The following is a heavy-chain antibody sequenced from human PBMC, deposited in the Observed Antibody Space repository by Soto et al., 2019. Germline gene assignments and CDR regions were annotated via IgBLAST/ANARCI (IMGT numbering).Heavy chain of an antibody. Sequence: QLQLQESGSGLVKPSQTLSLTCAVSGGSISSGGYSWSWIRQPPGKGLEWIGYIYHSGSTYYNPSLKSRITITVNRSKNQFSLKLSSVTASDTAVYYCARGGGYTFDYWGQGTLVTVSS. J-gene: IGHJ4*02. D-gene: IGHD3-16*01. CDR3: ARGGGYTFDY. CDR2: IYHSGST. CDR1: GGSISSGGYS. V-gene: IGHV4-30-2*01.